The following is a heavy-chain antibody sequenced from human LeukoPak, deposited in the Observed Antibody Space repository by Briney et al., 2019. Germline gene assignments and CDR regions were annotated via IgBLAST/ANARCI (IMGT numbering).Heavy chain of an antibody. CDR2: ISGSGGST. CDR1: GFTFSSYA. CDR3: AKGPLRPSDY. Sequence: PGGSLRLSCAASGFTFSSYAMRWVRQAPGKGLELVSAISGSGGSTYYADSVKGRFTISRDNSKNTLYLQMNSLRAEDTAVYYAAKGPLRPSDYWGQGTLVTVSS. V-gene: IGHV3-23*01. J-gene: IGHJ4*02.